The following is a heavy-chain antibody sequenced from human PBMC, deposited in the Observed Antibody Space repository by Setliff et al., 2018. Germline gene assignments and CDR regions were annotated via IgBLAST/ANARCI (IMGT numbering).Heavy chain of an antibody. CDR3: ARGPGSSSWPGDYYFDY. J-gene: IGHJ4*02. Sequence: SETLSLTCTVSGGSISSHYWSWIRQPPGKGLEWIGYIYYSGSTNYNPSLKSRVTISVDTSKNQFSLKLSSVTAADTAVYYCARGPGSSSWPGDYYFDYWGQGTLVTVSS. CDR2: IYYSGST. V-gene: IGHV4-59*11. CDR1: GGSISSHY. D-gene: IGHD6-13*01.